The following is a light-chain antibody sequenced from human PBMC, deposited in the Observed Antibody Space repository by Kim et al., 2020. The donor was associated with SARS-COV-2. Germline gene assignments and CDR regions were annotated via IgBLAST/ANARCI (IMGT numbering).Light chain of an antibody. CDR2: QDS. V-gene: IGLV3-1*01. CDR1: KLGDKY. J-gene: IGLJ1*01. CDR3: QAWDSSTPYV. Sequence: VYPEQTARTSCSGDKLGDKYACWYQQKPGQSPVLVIYQDSKRPSGIPERFSGSNSGNTATLTISGTQAMDEADYYCQAWDSSTPYVFGTGTKVTVL.